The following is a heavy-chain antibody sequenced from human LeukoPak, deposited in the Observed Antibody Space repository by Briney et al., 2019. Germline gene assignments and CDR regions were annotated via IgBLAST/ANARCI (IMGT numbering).Heavy chain of an antibody. V-gene: IGHV3-30*02. CDR2: TSSDERDI. CDR3: AKDGSWSCTD. CDR1: GYAFSNYG. Sequence: PGGSLRLSCAASGYAFSNYGMHWVRQAPGKGLEWVAYTSSDERDITYLDSVKGRFTISRDNSKSRLYLQMSGLTPDDTAVYYCAKDGSWSCTDWGQGTLVTVSS. J-gene: IGHJ4*02. D-gene: IGHD2-8*02.